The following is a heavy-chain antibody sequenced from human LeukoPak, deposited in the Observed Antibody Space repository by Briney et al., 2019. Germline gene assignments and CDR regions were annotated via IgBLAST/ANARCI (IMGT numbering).Heavy chain of an antibody. J-gene: IGHJ5*02. CDR1: GYTFTSYG. Sequence: ASVKVSCKASGYTFTSYGISWVRQAPGQGLEWMGWISAYNGNTNYAQKLQGRVTMTTDTSTSTAYMELRSLRSDDTAVYYCARVHFGGPTVTSNWFDPWGQGTLVTVSS. D-gene: IGHD4-17*01. CDR3: ARVHFGGPTVTSNWFDP. CDR2: ISAYNGNT. V-gene: IGHV1-18*01.